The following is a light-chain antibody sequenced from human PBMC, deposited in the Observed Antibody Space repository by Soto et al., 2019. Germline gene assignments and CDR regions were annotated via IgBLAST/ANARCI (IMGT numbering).Light chain of an antibody. Sequence: QSVLTQPPSVSVAPGQRVTISCTGSSSNIGAGYDVHWYQQLPGTAPKLLIYGNSNRPSGVPDRFSGSKSGTSASLAITGLQAEEEADYYCQSYDSSLYWVFGGGTQLTVL. CDR1: SSNIGAGYD. V-gene: IGLV1-40*01. J-gene: IGLJ3*02. CDR2: GNS. CDR3: QSYDSSLYWV.